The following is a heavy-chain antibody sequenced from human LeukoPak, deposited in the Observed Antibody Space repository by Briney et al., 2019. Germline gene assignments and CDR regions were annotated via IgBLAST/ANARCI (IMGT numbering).Heavy chain of an antibody. J-gene: IGHJ5*02. V-gene: IGHV3-15*01. D-gene: IGHD6-19*01. CDR2: IKSKTDGGTT. CDR1: GFTFSNAW. Sequence: GGSLRLSCAASGFTFSNAWMSWVRQAPGKGLEWVGRIKSKTDGGTTEYAAPVKGRFTISRDDSRNALYLQMNSLKTEDTAVYYCTRDQGLVGRLWFDPWGQGTLVTVSS. CDR3: TRDQGLVGRLWFDP.